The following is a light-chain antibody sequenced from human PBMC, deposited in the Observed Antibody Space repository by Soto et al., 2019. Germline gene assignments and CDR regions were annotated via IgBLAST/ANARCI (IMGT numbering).Light chain of an antibody. J-gene: IGKJ1*01. CDR3: QRYNSAPRT. CDR2: GAS. Sequence: DIQMTQSPSALSASLGDRVTITCRASQDINNYVAWYQQRPGQVPNLLIYGASTLQSGVPIRFSGSGSGTDFTLTISSLQPEDVAVYYCQRYNSAPRTFGQGTKVDIK. V-gene: IGKV1-27*01. CDR1: QDINNY.